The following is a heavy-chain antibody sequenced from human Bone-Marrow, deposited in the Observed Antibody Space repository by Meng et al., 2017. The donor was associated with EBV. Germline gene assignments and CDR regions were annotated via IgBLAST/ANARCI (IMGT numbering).Heavy chain of an antibody. Sequence: QLQLRESGPGQVQPSATLSLTCTVSGDSISSFYHWGWIRQPPGRGLEWIGSVHYTGSTYYSPSLKSRVTVSVDTSKNQFSLRLTSVTAADTAVYYCARPFPSWQSPRLDPFGAWGQGTLVTVSS. D-gene: IGHD6-19*01. CDR2: VHYTGST. CDR1: GDSISSFYH. V-gene: IGHV4-39*01. CDR3: ARPFPSWQSPRLDPFGA. J-gene: IGHJ5*02.